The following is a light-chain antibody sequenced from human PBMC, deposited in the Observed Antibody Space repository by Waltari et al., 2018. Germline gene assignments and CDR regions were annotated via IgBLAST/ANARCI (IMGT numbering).Light chain of an antibody. J-gene: IGKJ1*01. CDR3: MQALQTPWT. Sequence: LPVTLGEPATISCRASQSLLHSNGYNYLDWYLQKPGQSPQLLIYLGSNQASGVPDRFSGSGSGTDFTLKISRVEAEDVGVYYCMQALQTPWTFGQGTKVEIK. V-gene: IGKV2-28*01. CDR2: LGS. CDR1: QSLLHSNGYNY.